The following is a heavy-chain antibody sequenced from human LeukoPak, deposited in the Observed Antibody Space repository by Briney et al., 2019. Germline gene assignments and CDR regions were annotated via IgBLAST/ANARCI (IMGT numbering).Heavy chain of an antibody. Sequence: GGSLRLSCAASGFTFDDYAMHWVRHAPGKGLEWVSGISWNSGSIVYADSVKGRFTISRDNAKNSLYLQMNSLRAEDMALYYCAKEHTYYYDSSGYSYFDYWGQGTLVTVSS. V-gene: IGHV3-9*03. CDR1: GFTFDDYA. D-gene: IGHD3-22*01. J-gene: IGHJ4*02. CDR2: ISWNSGSI. CDR3: AKEHTYYYDSSGYSYFDY.